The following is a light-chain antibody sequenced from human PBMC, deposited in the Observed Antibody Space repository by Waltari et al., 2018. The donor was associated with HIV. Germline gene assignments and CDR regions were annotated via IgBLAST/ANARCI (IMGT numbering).Light chain of an antibody. J-gene: IGLJ2*01. Sequence: ELTQPPSVSVSPGQTANITCYADNLGHKYVSWYQQRPGQSPLLVMFKDTKRPSGISERCTGSNSGNTVTLTISGALTMDEGDFYCQAWDNNTVIFGGGTLLTVL. CDR2: KDT. CDR3: QAWDNNTVI. CDR1: NLGHKY. V-gene: IGLV3-1*01.